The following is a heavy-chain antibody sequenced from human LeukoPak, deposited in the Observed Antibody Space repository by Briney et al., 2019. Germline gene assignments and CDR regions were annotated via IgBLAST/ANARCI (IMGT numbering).Heavy chain of an antibody. V-gene: IGHV3-7*01. D-gene: IGHD3-22*01. CDR3: ARAPRSSGYYSYYYYMDV. CDR1: GFTFSSYW. J-gene: IGHJ6*03. Sequence: GGSLRLXCAASGFTFSSYWMSWVRQAPGKVLELVANIKQDGSEKYYVDSVKGRFTISRDNAKNSLYLQMNSLRAEDTAVYYCARAPRSSGYYSYYYYMDVWGKGTTVTVSS. CDR2: IKQDGSEK.